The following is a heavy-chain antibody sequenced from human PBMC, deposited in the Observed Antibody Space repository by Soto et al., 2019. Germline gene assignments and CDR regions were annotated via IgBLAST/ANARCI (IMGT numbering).Heavy chain of an antibody. CDR2: IIPIFGTA. CDR1: GGTFSSYA. D-gene: IGHD6-19*01. V-gene: IGHV1-69*13. CDR3: ARRWGQWLAPMDV. Sequence: SVKVSCKASGGTFSSYAISWVRQAPGQGLEWMGGIIPIFGTANYAQKFQGRVTITADESTSTAYMELSSLRSEDTAVYYCARRWGQWLAPMDVWGQGTTVTVSS. J-gene: IGHJ6*02.